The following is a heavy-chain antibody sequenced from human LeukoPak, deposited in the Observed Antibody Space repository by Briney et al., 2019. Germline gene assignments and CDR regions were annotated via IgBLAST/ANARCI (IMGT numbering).Heavy chain of an antibody. CDR3: ARAFPSSGSYFDY. CDR1: GFTVSSNY. CDR2: IYSGGST. V-gene: IGHV3-53*01. J-gene: IGHJ4*02. Sequence: GGSLRLSCAASGFTVSSNYMSWVRQAPGKGLEWVSVIYSGGSTYYADSVEGRFTISRDNSKNTLYLQMNSLRAEDTAVYYCARAFPSSGSYFDYWGQGTLVTVSS. D-gene: IGHD1-26*01.